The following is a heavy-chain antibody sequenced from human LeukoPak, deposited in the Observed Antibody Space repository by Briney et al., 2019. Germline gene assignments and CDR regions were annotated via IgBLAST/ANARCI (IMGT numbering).Heavy chain of an antibody. Sequence: SETLSLTCTVSGGSISSYYWSWIRQPPGKGLEWIGYIYYSGSTKYNPSLKSRVSISVDTSKNQFSLKLSSATAADTAVYYCARGAGAGYNLQPFDYWGQGTLVTVPS. J-gene: IGHJ4*02. CDR1: GGSISSYY. CDR3: ARGAGAGYNLQPFDY. V-gene: IGHV4-59*08. CDR2: IYYSGST. D-gene: IGHD5-24*01.